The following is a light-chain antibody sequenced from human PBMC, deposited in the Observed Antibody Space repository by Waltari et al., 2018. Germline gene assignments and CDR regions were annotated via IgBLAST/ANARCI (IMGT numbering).Light chain of an antibody. CDR2: AVS. CDR1: QDIRRC. Sequence: DIQITQSTSSVSASVGDRVTITCRASQDIRRCLAWYQQKPGQAPRLLIYAVSILHSGVPSRFSGSGSGTDFTLTITSLQPEDFAIYYCQQGDGFHPITFGQGTRLE. J-gene: IGKJ5*01. CDR3: QQGDGFHPIT. V-gene: IGKV1-12*01.